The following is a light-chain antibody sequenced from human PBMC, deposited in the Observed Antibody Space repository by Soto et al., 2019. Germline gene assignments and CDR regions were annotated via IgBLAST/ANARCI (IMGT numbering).Light chain of an antibody. CDR1: QSIAMS. V-gene: IGKV1-5*01. CDR2: DAS. Sequence: DIQMTQSPSSLSASVGDTVTITCRASQSIAMSSSWYQQKPGSAPKLVIYDASSLESGVPSRFSGSGSGTEFTLTISSLQPDDFATYYCQQYDTYWTFGQGTKVDIK. J-gene: IGKJ1*01. CDR3: QQYDTYWT.